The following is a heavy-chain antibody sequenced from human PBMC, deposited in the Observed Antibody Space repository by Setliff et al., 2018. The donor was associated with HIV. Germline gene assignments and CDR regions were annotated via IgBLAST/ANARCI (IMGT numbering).Heavy chain of an antibody. CDR2: MNPNSGNT. Sequence: ASVKVSCKASGYTFTSYDINWVRQATGQGLEWMGWMNPNSGNTGYAQKFQGRVTMTRNTSISTAYMELSSLRSEDTAVYYCASYGGTATFYYGMDVWGQGTTGTVSS. D-gene: IGHD4-17*01. V-gene: IGHV1-8*01. CDR3: ASYGGTATFYYGMDV. J-gene: IGHJ6*02. CDR1: GYTFTSYD.